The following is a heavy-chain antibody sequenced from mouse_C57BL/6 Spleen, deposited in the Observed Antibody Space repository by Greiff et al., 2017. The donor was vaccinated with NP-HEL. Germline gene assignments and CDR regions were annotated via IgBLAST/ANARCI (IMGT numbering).Heavy chain of an antibody. Sequence: VKLQQPGAELVKPGASVKLSCKASGYTFTSYWMHWVKQRPGQGLEWIGMIHPNSGSTNYNEKFKSKATLTVDKSSSTAYMQLSSLTSEDSAVYYCARLTAQASWFAYWGQGTLVTVSA. J-gene: IGHJ3*01. V-gene: IGHV1-64*01. CDR2: IHPNSGST. CDR1: GYTFTSYW. D-gene: IGHD3-2*02. CDR3: ARLTAQASWFAY.